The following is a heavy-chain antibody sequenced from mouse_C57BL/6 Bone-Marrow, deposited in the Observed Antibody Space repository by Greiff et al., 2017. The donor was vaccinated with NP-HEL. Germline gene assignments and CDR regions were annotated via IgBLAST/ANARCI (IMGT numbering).Heavy chain of an antibody. CDR1: EYEFPSHD. V-gene: IGHV5-2*01. Sequence: EVKLMESGGGLVQPGESLKLSCESNEYEFPSHDMSWVRKTPEKRLELVAAINSDGGSTYYPDTMERRFIISRDNTKKTLYLQMSSLRSEDTALYYCARHSYYYGSSWYFDVWGTGTTVTVSS. D-gene: IGHD1-1*01. CDR3: ARHSYYYGSSWYFDV. J-gene: IGHJ1*03. CDR2: INSDGGST.